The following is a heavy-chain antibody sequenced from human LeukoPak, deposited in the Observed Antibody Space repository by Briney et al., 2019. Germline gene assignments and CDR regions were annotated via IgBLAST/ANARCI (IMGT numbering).Heavy chain of an antibody. CDR2: IYYSGST. J-gene: IGHJ4*02. CDR1: GGSISSGGYY. Sequence: SETLSLTCTVSGGSISSGGYYWSWIRQHPGKGLEWIGYIYYSGSTYYNPSLKSRVTISVDTSKNQFSLKLSSVTAADTAVYYCATWIQLHRDNFDYWGQGTLVTVSS. D-gene: IGHD5-18*01. CDR3: ATWIQLHRDNFDY. V-gene: IGHV4-31*03.